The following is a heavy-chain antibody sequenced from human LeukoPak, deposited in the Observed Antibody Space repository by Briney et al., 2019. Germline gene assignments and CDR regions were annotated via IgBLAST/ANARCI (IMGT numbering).Heavy chain of an antibody. CDR1: GFTFSSCS. CDR3: ARDPSNYYYDSSGGS. V-gene: IGHV3-48*04. CDR2: ISSSSSTI. Sequence: GGSLRLSCAASGFTFSSCSMNWVRQAPGKGLEWVSYISSSSSTIYYADSVKGRFTISRDNAKNSLYLQMNSLRAEDTAVCYCARDPSNYYYDSSGGSWGQGTLVTVSS. D-gene: IGHD3-22*01. J-gene: IGHJ5*02.